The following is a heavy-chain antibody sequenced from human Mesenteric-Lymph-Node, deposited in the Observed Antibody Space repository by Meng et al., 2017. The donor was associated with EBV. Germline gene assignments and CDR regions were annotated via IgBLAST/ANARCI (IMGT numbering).Heavy chain of an antibody. Sequence: EAQLVESGGXLVKPGGSLXLSCAASGCTFSSYSMDWVRQAPGKGLEWVASISPSSTYIHYADSVKGRFTISRDDTKNSLYLQMNSLRAEDTALYYCARDKGGQSPPHLALGWFDPWGQGPLGTVST. V-gene: IGHV3-21*01. D-gene: IGHD3-16*01. CDR2: ISPSSTYI. J-gene: IGHJ5*02. CDR3: ARDKGGQSPPHLALGWFDP. CDR1: GCTFSSYS.